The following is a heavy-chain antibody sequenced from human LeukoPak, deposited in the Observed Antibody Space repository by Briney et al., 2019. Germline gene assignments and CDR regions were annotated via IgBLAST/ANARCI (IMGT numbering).Heavy chain of an antibody. CDR2: ISYDGSNK. CDR3: ARPFSRNTAMAPVDY. D-gene: IGHD5-18*01. CDR1: GFTFSIYA. V-gene: IGHV3-30-3*01. Sequence: GRSLRLSCAASGFTFSIYAMHWVRQAPGKGLEWVAVISYDGSNKYYADSVKGRFTISRDNSKNTLYLQMNSLRAEDTAVYYCARPFSRNTAMAPVDYWGQGTLVTVSS. J-gene: IGHJ4*02.